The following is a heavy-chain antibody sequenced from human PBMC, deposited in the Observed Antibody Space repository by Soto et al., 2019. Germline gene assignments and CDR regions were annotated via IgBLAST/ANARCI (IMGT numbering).Heavy chain of an antibody. CDR2: ISARGGSS. Sequence: DVQLLESGGGLVQPGGSLRLSCAASGFSFSSYAMVWVRQAPGKGLEWVAVISARGGSSYFADSVEGRFTLSRDNSKNVLSLEMNSLRAEHTAIYFCAKGSIEYSASVDNWGQGTLVVVSS. D-gene: IGHD5-12*01. CDR3: AKGSIEYSASVDN. CDR1: GFSFSSYA. V-gene: IGHV3-23*01. J-gene: IGHJ4*02.